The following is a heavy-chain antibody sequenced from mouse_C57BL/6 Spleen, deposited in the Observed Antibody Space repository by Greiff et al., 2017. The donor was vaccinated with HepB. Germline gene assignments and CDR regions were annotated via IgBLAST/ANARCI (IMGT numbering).Heavy chain of an antibody. Sequence: QVQLQQSGAELVRPGSSVRLSCKASGYTFTSYWMHWVKQRPIQGLEWIGNIDPSDSETHYNQKFKDKATLTVDKSSSTAYMQLSSLTSEDSAVYYCARKSNYDAMDYWGQGTSVTVSS. D-gene: IGHD2-5*01. CDR1: GYTFTSYW. J-gene: IGHJ4*01. CDR3: ARKSNYDAMDY. V-gene: IGHV1-52*01. CDR2: IDPSDSET.